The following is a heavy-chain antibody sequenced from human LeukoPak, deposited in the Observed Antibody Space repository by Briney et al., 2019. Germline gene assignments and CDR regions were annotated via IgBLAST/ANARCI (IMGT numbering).Heavy chain of an antibody. Sequence: TSETLSLTCCVSGGSISSSRYYWGWIRQPPGKGLEWIGSIHYSGSTYYNPSLKSRVTISVDTSKNQFSLKLSSVTAADTAVYYCARLWVWSCDYAAFDIWGQGTMVTVSS. CDR1: GGSISSSRYY. V-gene: IGHV4-39*01. J-gene: IGHJ3*02. D-gene: IGHD3-3*01. CDR2: IHYSGST. CDR3: ARLWVWSCDYAAFDI.